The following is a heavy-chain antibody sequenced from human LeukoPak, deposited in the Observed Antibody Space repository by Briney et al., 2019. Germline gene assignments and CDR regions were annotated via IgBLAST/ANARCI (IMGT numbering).Heavy chain of an antibody. D-gene: IGHD6-6*01. CDR2: INAYNGNT. CDR3: ARDRRQLEWGY. J-gene: IGHJ4*02. CDR1: GYSFTSYG. V-gene: IGHV1-18*01. Sequence: GASVKVSCKTSGYSFTSYGINWVRQAPGQGLEWMGRINAYNGNTNYAQKLQGRVTMTTDTSTSTAYMELRSLRSDDTAVYYCARDRRQLEWGYWGQGTLVTVSS.